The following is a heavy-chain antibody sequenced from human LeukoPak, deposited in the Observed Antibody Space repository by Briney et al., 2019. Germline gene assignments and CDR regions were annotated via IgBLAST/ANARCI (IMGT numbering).Heavy chain of an antibody. CDR2: ISAYNGNT. CDR1: GYTFTSYG. D-gene: IGHD3-10*01. CDR3: ARDEYGSGSYYKPPFGYFQH. J-gene: IGHJ1*01. Sequence: ASVKVSCKASGYTFTSYGISWVRQAPGQGLEWMGWISAYNGNTNYAQKLQGRVTMTTDTSTSTAYMELRSLRSEDTAVYYCARDEYGSGSYYKPPFGYFQHWGQGTLVTVSS. V-gene: IGHV1-18*01.